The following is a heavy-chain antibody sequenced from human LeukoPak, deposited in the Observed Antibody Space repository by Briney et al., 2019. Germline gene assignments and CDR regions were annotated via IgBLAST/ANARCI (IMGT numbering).Heavy chain of an antibody. CDR3: ARGRYCSSTSRYSFFDY. V-gene: IGHV3-7*01. J-gene: IGHJ4*02. CDR1: GFTFSSYW. CDR2: IKQDGSEK. Sequence: GGSLRLSCAASGFTFSSYWMSWVRQAPGKGLEWVANIKQDGSEKYYVDSVKGRFTISRDNAKNSLYLQMNSLRAEDTAVYYCARGRYCSSTSRYSFFDYWGQGTLVTVSS. D-gene: IGHD2-2*01.